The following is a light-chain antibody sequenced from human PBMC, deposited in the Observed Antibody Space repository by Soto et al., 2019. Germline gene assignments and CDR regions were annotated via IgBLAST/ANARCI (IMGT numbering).Light chain of an antibody. J-gene: IGKJ1*01. CDR3: QQYNTFLT. CDR2: DAS. V-gene: IGKV1-5*01. Sequence: DIQMTQSPSTLSASVGDRVTITCRASQSISSWLAWYQQKPGKAPNLLIYDASSLEGGVPSRFSGSGSGTEFTLTISSLQPDDFATYYCQQYNTFLTFGQGTKVEIK. CDR1: QSISSW.